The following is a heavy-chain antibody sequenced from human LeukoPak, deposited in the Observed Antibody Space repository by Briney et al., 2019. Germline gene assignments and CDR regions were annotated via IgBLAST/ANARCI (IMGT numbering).Heavy chain of an antibody. V-gene: IGHV3-23*01. CDR1: GFTLSSYA. J-gene: IGHJ4*02. CDR3: TRGTYFDF. CDR2: IGGSGGST. Sequence: GGSLRLSCAVSGFTLSSYAMSWVRQAPGKGLEWVSGIGGSGGSTYYADSVKGRFTISRDNSKNTLYLQMNSLRAEDTAVYYCTRGTYFDFWGQGILVIVSS.